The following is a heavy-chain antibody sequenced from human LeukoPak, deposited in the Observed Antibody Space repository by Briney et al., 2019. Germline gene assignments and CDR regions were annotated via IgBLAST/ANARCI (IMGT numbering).Heavy chain of an antibody. V-gene: IGHV1-8*01. CDR1: GYSFTIYE. CDR3: SRGPRFDP. CDR2: VNTNSGDT. Sequence: GASVKVSCKTSGYSFTIYEINWVRHGPGQGHERMGWVNTNSGDTDYAQKFQCRITMTRNTSISTAYMELSGLRLEDTAVYYCSRGPRFDPGGQGTQVTVSS. J-gene: IGHJ5*02.